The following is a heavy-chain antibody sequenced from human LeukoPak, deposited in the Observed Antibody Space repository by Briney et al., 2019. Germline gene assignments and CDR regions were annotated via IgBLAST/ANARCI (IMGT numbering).Heavy chain of an antibody. CDR3: AKEQPDTTAFDY. CDR2: MNPNNGKT. CDR1: GFKFTGYG. D-gene: IGHD6-13*01. V-gene: IGHV1-8*01. Sequence: ASVKVSCKASGFKFTGYGINWVRQASGRGLEWMGWMNPNNGKTGYAQKFQGRVTMTRDTSTSTAYMELRGLISEDTAVYYCAKEQPDTTAFDYWGQGTLVTVSS. J-gene: IGHJ4*02.